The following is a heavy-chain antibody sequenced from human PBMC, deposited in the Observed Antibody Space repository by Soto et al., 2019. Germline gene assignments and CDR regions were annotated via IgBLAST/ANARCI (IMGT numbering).Heavy chain of an antibody. CDR1: RFTFSDAW. Sequence: EAQLVESGGGLVKPGGSLRLSCVASRFTFSDAWMSWVRQAPGKGLEWVGRIKTKRDAGTTDYAAPVKGRLTISRDDSKNTLYLQMDSLKPEDTGMYYCATFGMHMGPSWGQGTVVTVSS. J-gene: IGHJ4*02. CDR2: IKTKRDAGTT. D-gene: IGHD1-26*01. CDR3: ATFGMHMGPS. V-gene: IGHV3-15*01.